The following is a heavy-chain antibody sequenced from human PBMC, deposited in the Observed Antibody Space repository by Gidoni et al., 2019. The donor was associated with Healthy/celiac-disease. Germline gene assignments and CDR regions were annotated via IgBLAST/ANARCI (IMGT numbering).Heavy chain of an antibody. Sequence: QVQLVQSGAEVKKPGSSVTVSCKASGGTFSSYTSSWVRQAPGQGLEWMGRIIPILGIANYAQKFQGRVTITADKSTSTAYMELSSLRSEDTAVYYCARVDSSGYYYSYWGQGTLVTVSS. J-gene: IGHJ4*02. CDR1: GGTFSSYT. V-gene: IGHV1-69*02. D-gene: IGHD3-22*01. CDR3: ARVDSSGYYYSY. CDR2: IIPILGIA.